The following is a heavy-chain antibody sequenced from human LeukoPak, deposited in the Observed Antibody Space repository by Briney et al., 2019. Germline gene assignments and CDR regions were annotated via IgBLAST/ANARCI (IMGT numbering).Heavy chain of an antibody. D-gene: IGHD3-10*01. CDR2: MNPDSGNT. CDR3: ARVRGYYGSGSYYAGYNWFDP. V-gene: IGHV1-8*03. J-gene: IGHJ5*02. Sequence: ASVKVSCKASGYTFTSYDINWVRQATGQGLEWMGWMNPDSGNTGYAQKFQGRATITRNTSISTAYMELSSLRSEDTAVYYCARVRGYYGSGSYYAGYNWFDPWGQGTLVTVSS. CDR1: GYTFTSYD.